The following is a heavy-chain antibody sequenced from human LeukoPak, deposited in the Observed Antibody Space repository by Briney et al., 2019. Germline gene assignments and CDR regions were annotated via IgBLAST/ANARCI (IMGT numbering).Heavy chain of an antibody. Sequence: ASVKVSCKASGYTFTGYYMHWVRQAPGQGLEWMGWINPNSGGTNYAQKFQGRVTMTRDTSISTAYMELSRLRSDDTAVYYCASGSSSSYYYYYYMDVWAKGPRSPSP. CDR2: INPNSGGT. D-gene: IGHD6-6*01. J-gene: IGHJ6*03. CDR3: ASGSSSSYYYYYYMDV. CDR1: GYTFTGYY. V-gene: IGHV1-2*02.